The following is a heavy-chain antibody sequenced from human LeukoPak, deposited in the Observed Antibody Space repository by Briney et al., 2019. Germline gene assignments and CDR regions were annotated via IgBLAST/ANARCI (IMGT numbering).Heavy chain of an antibody. CDR3: AKKYCSSTSCQGYFDY. D-gene: IGHD2-2*01. V-gene: IGHV3-23*01. Sequence: PGGSVRLSCAASGFTFSSYAMSWVRQAPGKGLEWVSAIRGSGGSTYYADSVKGRFTISRDNSKNTLYLQMNSLRAEDTAVYYCAKKYCSSTSCQGYFDYWGQGTLVTVSS. CDR1: GFTFSSYA. J-gene: IGHJ4*02. CDR2: IRGSGGST.